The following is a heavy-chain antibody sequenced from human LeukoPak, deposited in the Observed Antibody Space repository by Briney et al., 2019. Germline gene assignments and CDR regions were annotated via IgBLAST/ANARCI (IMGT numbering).Heavy chain of an antibody. V-gene: IGHV1-18*01. J-gene: IGHJ4*02. CDR3: ASAIASAGIYFDY. Sequence: ASVKVSCQASGYTFTSYGISSVRQAPGQGREWMGWISAYNGNTNYAQKLQGRVTMTTDTSTSTAYMELRRLRSDDTAVYYCASAIASAGIYFDYWGQGTLVTVS. D-gene: IGHD6-13*01. CDR1: GYTFTSYG. CDR2: ISAYNGNT.